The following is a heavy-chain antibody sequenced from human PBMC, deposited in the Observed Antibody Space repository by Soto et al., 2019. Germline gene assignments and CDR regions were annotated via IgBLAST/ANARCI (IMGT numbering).Heavy chain of an antibody. CDR1: GFTFSSYW. CDR2: IKQDGSEK. V-gene: IGHV3-7*03. Sequence: GSLRLSCAASGFTFSSYWMSWVRQAPGKGLEWVANIKQDGSEKYYVDSVKGRFTISRDNAKNSLYLQMNSLRAEDTAVYYCARERVVTTYYYYYGMDVWGQGTTVTVSS. D-gene: IGHD2-21*02. J-gene: IGHJ6*02. CDR3: ARERVVTTYYYYYGMDV.